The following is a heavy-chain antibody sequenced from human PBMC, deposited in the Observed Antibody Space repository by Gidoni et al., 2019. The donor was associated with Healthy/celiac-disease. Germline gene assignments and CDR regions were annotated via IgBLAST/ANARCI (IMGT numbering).Heavy chain of an antibody. CDR3: ARVYSSSSTYKIGYYYYGMDV. Sequence: QVQLVQSGAEVKKPGSSVKVSCKASGVTFSSHAVSWVRQAPGQGLEWRGGIIPIFGTANYAQKFQGRVTITADESTSTAYMELSSLRSEDTAVYYCARVYSSSSTYKIGYYYYGMDVWGQGTTVTVSS. CDR2: IIPIFGTA. J-gene: IGHJ6*02. CDR1: GVTFSSHA. V-gene: IGHV1-69*01. D-gene: IGHD6-6*01.